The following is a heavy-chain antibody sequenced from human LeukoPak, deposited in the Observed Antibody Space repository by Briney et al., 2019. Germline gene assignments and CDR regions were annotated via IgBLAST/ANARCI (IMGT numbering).Heavy chain of an antibody. D-gene: IGHD6-6*01. CDR3: FLSSSSSFDY. V-gene: IGHV3-11*01. CDR2: TTTNGAST. Sequence: PGGSLRLSCVASGFIFSDYYMTWIRQAPGKGLEWIPYTTTNGASTYYATSVKGRFTISRDNAKNSLYLQMNSLRAEDTAVYYCFLSSSSSFDYWGQGTLVTVSS. CDR1: GFIFSDYY. J-gene: IGHJ4*02.